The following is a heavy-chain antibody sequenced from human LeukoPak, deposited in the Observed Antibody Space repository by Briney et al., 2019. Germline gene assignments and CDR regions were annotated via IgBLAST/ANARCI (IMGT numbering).Heavy chain of an antibody. CDR1: GGSISSSSYY. CDR2: IYYSGST. Sequence: PSETLSLTCTVSGGSISSSSYYWGWIRQPPGKGLEWIGSIYYSGSTYYNPSLKSRVTISVDTSKNQFSLQLSSLTAAVTAVYYCARGGGWGLLGALSYWGQGTLVTVSS. CDR3: ARGGGWGLLGALSY. V-gene: IGHV4-39*07. J-gene: IGHJ4*02. D-gene: IGHD3-16*01.